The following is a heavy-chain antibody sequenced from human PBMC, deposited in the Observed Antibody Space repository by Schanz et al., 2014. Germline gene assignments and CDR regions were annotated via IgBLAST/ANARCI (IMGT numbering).Heavy chain of an antibody. CDR1: GFTFSNDA. V-gene: IGHV3-30*04. Sequence: QVQLVESGGGVVQPGRSLRLSCAASGFTFSNDAMHWVRQAPGKGLEWVALISYDGTKKYYAASVKGRFTISRDNSKNTLYLQMNSLRAEDTAIYYCAKVSIATARTPWIEYFDDWGQGTLVTVSS. J-gene: IGHJ4*02. CDR2: ISYDGTKK. D-gene: IGHD6-13*01. CDR3: AKVSIATARTPWIEYFDD.